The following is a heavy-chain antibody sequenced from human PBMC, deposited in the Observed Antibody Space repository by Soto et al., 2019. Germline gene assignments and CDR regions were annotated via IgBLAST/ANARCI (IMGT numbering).Heavy chain of an antibody. J-gene: IGHJ4*02. D-gene: IGHD6-19*01. Sequence: QLQLQESGPGLVKPSETLSLTCTVSGGSISSSSYYWGWIRQPPGKGLEWIGSIYYSGSTYYNPSLKSRVTISVDTSKNQFSLKLSSVTAADTAVYYCASQAESSGWYGGSGYWGQGTLVTVSS. CDR3: ASQAESSGWYGGSGY. CDR2: IYYSGST. V-gene: IGHV4-39*01. CDR1: GGSISSSSYY.